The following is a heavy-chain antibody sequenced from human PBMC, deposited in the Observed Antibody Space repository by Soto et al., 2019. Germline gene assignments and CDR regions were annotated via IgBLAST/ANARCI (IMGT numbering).Heavy chain of an antibody. CDR2: IYYSGST. V-gene: IGHV4-59*01. CDR1: GGSISSYY. CDR3: ARWGWGYYDSSGYPTPRYFDY. D-gene: IGHD3-22*01. J-gene: IGHJ4*02. Sequence: SETLSLTCTVSGGSISSYYWSWIRQPPGKGLEWIGYIYYSGSTNYNPSLKSRVTISVDTSKNQFSLKLSSVTAADTAVYYCARWGWGYYDSSGYPTPRYFDYWGQGTLVTVSS.